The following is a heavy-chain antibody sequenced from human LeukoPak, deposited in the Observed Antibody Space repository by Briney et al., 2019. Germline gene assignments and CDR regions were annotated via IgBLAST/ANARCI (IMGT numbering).Heavy chain of an antibody. D-gene: IGHD4-23*01. CDR2: INPSGGST. J-gene: IGHJ4*02. V-gene: IGHV1-46*01. Sequence: GASVKVSCKASGYTFTSYYMHWVRQAPGQGLEWMGIINPSGGSTSYAQKLQGRVTMTRDTSTSTVYMELSSLRSEDTAVYYCARGVAYGGKNREYFDYWGQGTLVTVSS. CDR3: ARGVAYGGKNREYFDY. CDR1: GYTFTSYY.